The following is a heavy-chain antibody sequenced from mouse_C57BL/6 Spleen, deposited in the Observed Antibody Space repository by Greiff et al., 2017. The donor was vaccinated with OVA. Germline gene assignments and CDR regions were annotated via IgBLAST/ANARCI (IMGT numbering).Heavy chain of an antibody. J-gene: IGHJ2*01. D-gene: IGHD3-3*01. CDR2: ISGGGGNT. CDR1: GFTFSSYT. CDR3: ARHEGKGTPYFDY. Sequence: EVQRVESGGGLVKPGGSLKLSCAASGFTFSSYTMSWVRQTPEKRLEWVATISGGGGNTYYPDSVKGRVTISRDNAKNTLYLQMSSLRSEDTALYYCARHEGKGTPYFDYWGQGTTLTVSS. V-gene: IGHV5-9*01.